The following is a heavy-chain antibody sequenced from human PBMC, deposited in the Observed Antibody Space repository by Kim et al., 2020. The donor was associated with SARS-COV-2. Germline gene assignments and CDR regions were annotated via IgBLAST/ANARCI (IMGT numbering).Heavy chain of an antibody. V-gene: IGHV4-39*07. CDR1: GGSISSSSYY. D-gene: IGHD3-10*01. CDR2: IYYSGST. J-gene: IGHJ4*02. Sequence: SETLSLTCTVSGGSISSSSYYWGWIRQPPGKGLEWIGSIYYSGSTYYNPSLKSRVTISVDTSKNQFSLKLSSVTAADTAVYYCARERKMVLWFGEGIDYFDYWGQGTLVTVSS. CDR3: ARERKMVLWFGEGIDYFDY.